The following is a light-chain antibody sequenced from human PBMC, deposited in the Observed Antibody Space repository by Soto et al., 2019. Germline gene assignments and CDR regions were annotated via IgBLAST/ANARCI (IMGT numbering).Light chain of an antibody. V-gene: IGKV3-11*01. CDR1: QSVSTY. CDR2: DAS. J-gene: IGKJ4*01. CDR3: QQRSNWPPLT. Sequence: EIVLTQSPATLSLSPGERATLSCRASQSVSTYLAWYQQKPGQAPRLLIYDASNRATGIPTRFSGSGSGTDFTLTLSNLEPEDFAVYYCQQRSNWPPLTFGGGTKVEIK.